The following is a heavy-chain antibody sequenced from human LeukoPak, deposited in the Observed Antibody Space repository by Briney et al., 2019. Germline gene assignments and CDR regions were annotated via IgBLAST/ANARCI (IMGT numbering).Heavy chain of an antibody. J-gene: IGHJ6*03. D-gene: IGHD6-25*01. CDR2: INPNSGGT. Sequence: ASVKVSCKASGYTFIGYYMHWVRQAPGQGLEWMGWINPNSGGTNYAQKFQGRATMTRDTSISTAYMELNSLRAGDTAVYYCARDRGRYYMDVWGKGTTVTISS. CDR3: ARDRGRYYMDV. V-gene: IGHV1-2*02. CDR1: GYTFIGYY.